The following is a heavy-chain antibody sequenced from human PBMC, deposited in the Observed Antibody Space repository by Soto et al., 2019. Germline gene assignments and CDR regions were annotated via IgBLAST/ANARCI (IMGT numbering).Heavy chain of an antibody. CDR1: GFTFSSYS. J-gene: IGHJ6*02. CDR2: ISSSSSTI. CDR3: ARDLEVGATPRPKQVYGMDV. V-gene: IGHV3-48*02. D-gene: IGHD1-26*01. Sequence: QPGGSLRLSCAASGFTFSSYSMNWARQAPGKGLEWVSYISSSSSTIYYADSVKGRFTISRDNAKNSLYLQMNSLRDEDTAVYYCARDLEVGATPRPKQVYGMDVWGQGTTVTVSS.